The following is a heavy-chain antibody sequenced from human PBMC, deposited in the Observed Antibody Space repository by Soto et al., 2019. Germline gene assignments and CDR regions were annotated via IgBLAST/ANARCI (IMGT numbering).Heavy chain of an antibody. V-gene: IGHV3-21*01. CDR3: ARDNEMDV. CDR2: ISISASV. CDR1: GFTVRSYT. J-gene: IGHJ6*02. D-gene: IGHD1-1*01. Sequence: GGSLRLSCAASGFTVRSYTMNWVRQAPGEGLKWVSSISISASVDYADSVKGRFIISRDNAKNSLYLQVNSLTAEDTAVYYCARDNEMDVWGQGTAVTVSS.